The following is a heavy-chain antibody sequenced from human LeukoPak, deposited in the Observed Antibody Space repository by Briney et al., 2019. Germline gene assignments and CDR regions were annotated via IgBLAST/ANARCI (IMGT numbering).Heavy chain of an antibody. CDR1: GGSISSGGYS. V-gene: IGHV4-30-2*01. CDR3: ARAGRGRGSGSYYRDYYYGMDV. D-gene: IGHD3-10*01. J-gene: IGHJ6*02. Sequence: PSQTLSLTCAVSGGSISSGGYSWSWIRQPPGKGLGWIGYIYHSGSTYYNPSLKSRVTISVDRSKNQFSLKLSSVTAADTAVYYCARAGRGRGSGSYYRDYYYGMDVWGQGTTVTVSS. CDR2: IYHSGST.